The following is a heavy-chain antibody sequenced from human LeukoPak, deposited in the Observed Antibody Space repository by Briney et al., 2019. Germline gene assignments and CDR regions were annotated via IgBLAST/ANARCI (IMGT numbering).Heavy chain of an antibody. V-gene: IGHV3-23*01. CDR1: GFTFSSDA. CDR2: ISGSGGST. CDR3: AKLSFGGAIVPPFFDY. D-gene: IGHD3-16*02. J-gene: IGHJ4*02. Sequence: GGCLRLSCAASGFTFSSDAMSWVRQAPGKGLGWVSAISGSGGSTYYADSVKGGFTISGDNSKNRLYLQMNSLRAEDTAVYYCAKLSFGGAIVPPFFDYWGQGTLVTVSS.